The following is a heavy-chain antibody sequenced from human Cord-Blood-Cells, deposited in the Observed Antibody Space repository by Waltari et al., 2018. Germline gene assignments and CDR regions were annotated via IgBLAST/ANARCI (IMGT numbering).Heavy chain of an antibody. CDR2: IWYDGSNK. D-gene: IGHD3-9*01. V-gene: IGHV3-30*18. Sequence: AASGFTFSSYGMHWVRQAPGKGLEWVAVIWYDGSNKYYADSVKGRFTISRDNSKNTLYLQMNSLRAEDTAMYYCAKDGDILTGYSHFDYWGQGTLVTVSS. CDR3: AKDGDILTGYSHFDY. CDR1: GFTFSSYG. J-gene: IGHJ4*02.